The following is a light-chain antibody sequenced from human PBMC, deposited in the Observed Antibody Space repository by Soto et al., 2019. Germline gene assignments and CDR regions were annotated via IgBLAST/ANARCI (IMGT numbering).Light chain of an antibody. J-gene: IGKJ1*01. Sequence: DIQMTQSPSSLSASLGDRVTITCRASENIIQYLNWYQQKPGKVPRLLVYGASRLETGVPSRFSASGFGTEFTLTIRGLQSEEFATYYCQHRYTAPWTFGQGTKV. CDR1: ENIIQY. CDR3: QHRYTAPWT. V-gene: IGKV1-39*01. CDR2: GAS.